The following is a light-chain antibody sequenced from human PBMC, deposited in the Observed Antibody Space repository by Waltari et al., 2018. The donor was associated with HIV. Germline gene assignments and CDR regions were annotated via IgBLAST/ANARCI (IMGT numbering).Light chain of an antibody. J-gene: IGKJ4*01. CDR2: AES. V-gene: IGKV1-39*01. CDR3: QQSYSTPFT. Sequence: DIQMTQSPSSLSASVGDSVTITCRASQNIGNYLNWYQQKPGKAPQLLIYAESTLQRGVASRFSGSGSGTDFTLSISPLHPEDFATYYCQQSYSTPFTFSVGTTVEIK. CDR1: QNIGNY.